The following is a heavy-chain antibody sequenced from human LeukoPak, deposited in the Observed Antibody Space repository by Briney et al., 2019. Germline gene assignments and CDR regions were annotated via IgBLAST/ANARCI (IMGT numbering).Heavy chain of an antibody. D-gene: IGHD3-9*01. V-gene: IGHV4-30-4*01. CDR3: ARSYYDILTGYYWYVFDI. Sequence: SQTLSLTCSVSGGSISSGDYYWTWIRQPPGKGLEWIGYIYYSGTTYSNPSLKSRATISVDPSKNQFSLKLSSVTAADTAVYYCARSYYDILTGYYWYVFDIWGQGTTVTVSS. J-gene: IGHJ3*02. CDR2: IYYSGTT. CDR1: GGSISSGDYY.